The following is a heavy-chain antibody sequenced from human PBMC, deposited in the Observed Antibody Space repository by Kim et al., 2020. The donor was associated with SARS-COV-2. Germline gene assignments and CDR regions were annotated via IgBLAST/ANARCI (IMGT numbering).Heavy chain of an antibody. CDR2: ISSSSSTI. D-gene: IGHD3-3*01. CDR3: ARVPSHSYDFWSGYRHPFDY. Sequence: GGSLRLSCAASGFTFSSYSMNWVRQAPGKGLEWVSYISSSSSTIYYADSVKGRFTISRDNAKNSLYLQMNSLRDEDTAVYYCARVPSHSYDFWSGYRHPFDYWGQGTLVTVSS. CDR1: GFTFSSYS. V-gene: IGHV3-48*02. J-gene: IGHJ4*02.